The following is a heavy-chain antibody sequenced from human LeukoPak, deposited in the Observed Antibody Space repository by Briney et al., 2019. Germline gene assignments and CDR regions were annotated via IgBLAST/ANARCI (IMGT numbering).Heavy chain of an antibody. Sequence: SDTLSLTCTVSGGSISSYYWSWIRQPPGKGLEWIVYIYYSGSTNYNPSLKSQVTISVDTSKTQFSLRLRSVTAADTALYYCARGEEFVWFDPWGQGTLVNVSS. CDR3: ARGEEFVWFDP. CDR2: IYYSGST. D-gene: IGHD2/OR15-2a*01. CDR1: GGSISSYY. V-gene: IGHV4-59*07. J-gene: IGHJ5*02.